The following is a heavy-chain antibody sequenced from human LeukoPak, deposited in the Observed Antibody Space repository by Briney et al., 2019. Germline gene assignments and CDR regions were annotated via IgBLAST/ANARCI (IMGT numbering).Heavy chain of an antibody. V-gene: IGHV4-38-2*01. J-gene: IGHJ4*02. Sequence: SETLSLTCAVSGYSISSGYYWGWIRQPPGKGLEWIGSIYHSGSTYYNPSLKSRVTISVDTSKNQFSLKLSSVTAADTAVCYCAGGVILDYWGQGTLVTVSS. D-gene: IGHD3-16*02. CDR1: GYSISSGYY. CDR3: AGGVILDY. CDR2: IYHSGST.